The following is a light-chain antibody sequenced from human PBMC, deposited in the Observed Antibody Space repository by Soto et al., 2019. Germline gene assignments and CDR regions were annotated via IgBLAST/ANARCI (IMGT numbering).Light chain of an antibody. V-gene: IGKV1-5*01. CDR2: DAS. Sequence: DIQMTQSPSTLSASLVDRTHIXWRASQSISSWLAWYQQKPGKAPKLLIYDASTLESGVPSRLSGSGSGAEFTLTISSLQPDDFATYYCQQYNSYSSTFGQGTKVDNK. CDR3: QQYNSYSST. J-gene: IGKJ1*01. CDR1: QSISSW.